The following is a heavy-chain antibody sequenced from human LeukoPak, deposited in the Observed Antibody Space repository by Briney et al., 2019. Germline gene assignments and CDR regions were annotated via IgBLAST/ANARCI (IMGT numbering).Heavy chain of an antibody. Sequence: GGSLRLSCAASGFTFSSYAMSWVRQAPGKGLEWASAISGSGGSTYYADSVKGRFTISRDNSKNTLYLQMNSLRAEDTAVYYCAKAQIYDSSGYYPDYWGQGTLVTVSS. D-gene: IGHD3-22*01. CDR3: AKAQIYDSSGYYPDY. V-gene: IGHV3-23*01. CDR2: ISGSGGST. CDR1: GFTFSSYA. J-gene: IGHJ4*02.